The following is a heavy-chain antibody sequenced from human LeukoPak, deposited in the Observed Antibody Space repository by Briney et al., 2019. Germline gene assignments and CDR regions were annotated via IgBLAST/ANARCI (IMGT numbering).Heavy chain of an antibody. CDR3: ARHKDDLTN. CDR2: IYYSGSS. J-gene: IGHJ4*02. V-gene: IGHV4-31*03. CDR1: GGSINNGGYY. Sequence: SETLSLTCTVSGGSINNGGYYWSWIRQHPGKGLEWIGYIYYSGSSYYNPSLRSRVTISVDTSKNHFSLKLSSVTAADTAVYYCARHKDDLTNWGQGTLVTVSS. D-gene: IGHD4/OR15-4a*01.